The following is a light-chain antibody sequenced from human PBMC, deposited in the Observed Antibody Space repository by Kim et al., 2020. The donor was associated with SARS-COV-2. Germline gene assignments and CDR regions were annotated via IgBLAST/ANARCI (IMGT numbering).Light chain of an antibody. CDR1: QSVSSSY. CDR2: GAS. CDR3: QQYGSSPPRYT. J-gene: IGKJ2*01. Sequence: PGERATLSCRASQSVSSSYLAWYQQKTGQAPRLLIYGASSRATGIPDRCSGSGSGTDFTLTISRLEPEDFAVYYCQQYGSSPPRYTFGQGTKLEI. V-gene: IGKV3-20*01.